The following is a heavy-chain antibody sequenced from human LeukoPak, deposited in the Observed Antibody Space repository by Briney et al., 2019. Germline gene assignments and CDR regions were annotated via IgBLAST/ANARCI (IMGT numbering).Heavy chain of an antibody. CDR3: ARGVWEPYY. V-gene: IGHV4-59*08. D-gene: IGHD1-26*01. CDR1: GGSSSSYH. CDR2: IYYSGST. J-gene: IGHJ4*02. Sequence: SETLSLTCTVSGGSSSSYHWSLVRQPPGKGLEWIGYIYYSGSTNYNLSLKSRVTISVDMSKNQFSLKMSSVTAADTAVYFCARGVWEPYYWGQGILVTVSS.